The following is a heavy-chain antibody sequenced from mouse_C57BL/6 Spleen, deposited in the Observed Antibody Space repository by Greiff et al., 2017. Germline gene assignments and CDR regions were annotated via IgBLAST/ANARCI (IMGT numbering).Heavy chain of an antibody. J-gene: IGHJ3*01. CDR3: ARGHYDYYGGFAY. D-gene: IGHD2-4*01. CDR1: GYTFTSYW. CDR2: IHPSDSET. V-gene: IGHV1-61*01. Sequence: QVQLQQPGAELVRPGSSVKLSCKASGYTFTSYWMDWVKQRPGQGLEWIGNIHPSDSETHYNQKFKDKATLTVDKSSSTAYMQLSSLTSEDSAVYYCARGHYDYYGGFAYWGQGTLVTVSA.